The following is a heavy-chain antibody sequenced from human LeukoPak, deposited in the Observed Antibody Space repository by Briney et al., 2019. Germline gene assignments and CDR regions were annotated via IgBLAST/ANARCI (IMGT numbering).Heavy chain of an antibody. CDR1: GISFSSYA. D-gene: IGHD6-19*01. Sequence: PGGSLRLSCAVSGISFSSYAMSWVRQPPGKGLEWASGISGSGGSTYYADSVKGRFTISRDNCKSTLYLQMDSLRAEGTAVYYCAKDRKWLVREADSWGQGTPVTVSS. CDR2: ISGSGGST. CDR3: AKDRKWLVREADS. J-gene: IGHJ4*02. V-gene: IGHV3-23*01.